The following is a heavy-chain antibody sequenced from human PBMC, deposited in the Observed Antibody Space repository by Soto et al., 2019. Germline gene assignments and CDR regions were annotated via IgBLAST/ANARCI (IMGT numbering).Heavy chain of an antibody. D-gene: IGHD5-12*01. V-gene: IGHV3-23*01. CDR1: RFTFNTYA. J-gene: IGHJ4*02. CDR2: ISGSGDST. CDR3: TKLSQDGDYWRHFDY. Sequence: HPFGSLRLSCAASRFTFNTYAIVWVRQTPLNGLECVSTISGSGDSTYYADSVKGRFFVSRDLSKNTLFLQMNGLRAEDTAVYYCTKLSQDGDYWRHFDYWGQGTLVTVSS.